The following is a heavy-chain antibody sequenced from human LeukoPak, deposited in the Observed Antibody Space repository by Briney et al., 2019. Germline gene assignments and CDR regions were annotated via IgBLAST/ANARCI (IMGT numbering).Heavy chain of an antibody. D-gene: IGHD3-10*01. Sequence: SETLSLTCGVSGYSISRGYYWAWIRQPPGKGLEWIGTIYHIGSTYYTPSLGSRVTISVDTSKNEFSLNLKSVTAADTAVYYCARAGWIITSGIDYWGQGALVTVSS. CDR3: ARAGWIITSGIDY. V-gene: IGHV4-38-2*01. CDR1: GYSISRGYY. CDR2: IYHIGST. J-gene: IGHJ4*02.